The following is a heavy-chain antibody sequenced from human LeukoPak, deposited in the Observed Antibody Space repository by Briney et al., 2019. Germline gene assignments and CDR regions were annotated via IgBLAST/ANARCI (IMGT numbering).Heavy chain of an antibody. Sequence: GGSLRLSCAASGFTFSSYAMSWVRQAPGKGLEWVSGIGDSGGGTYYADSVKGRFTTSRDNSKNTLYLQMNSLRADDTAVYYCAKDTSIGRYCTNGVCSPFDYWGQGALVTVSS. J-gene: IGHJ4*02. CDR1: GFTFSSYA. CDR3: AKDTSIGRYCTNGVCSPFDY. CDR2: IGDSGGGT. D-gene: IGHD2-8*01. V-gene: IGHV3-23*01.